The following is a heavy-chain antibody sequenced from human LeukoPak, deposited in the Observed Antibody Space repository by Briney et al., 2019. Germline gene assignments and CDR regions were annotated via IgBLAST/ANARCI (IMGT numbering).Heavy chain of an antibody. CDR3: AREAYYYGSGAGFDY. V-gene: IGHV3-30*04. D-gene: IGHD3-10*01. CDR1: GFTFSSYA. Sequence: GRSLRLSCAASGFTFSSYAMHWVRQAPGKRLEWVAVISYDGSNKYYADSVKGRFTISRDNSKNTLYLQMNSLRAEDTAVYYCAREAYYYGSGAGFDYWGQGTLVTVSS. CDR2: ISYDGSNK. J-gene: IGHJ4*02.